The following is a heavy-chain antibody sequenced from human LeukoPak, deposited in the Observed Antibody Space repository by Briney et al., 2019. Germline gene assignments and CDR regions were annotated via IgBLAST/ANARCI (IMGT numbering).Heavy chain of an antibody. D-gene: IGHD3-9*01. V-gene: IGHV1-69*06. CDR2: IIPIFGTA. CDR3: ARHYDILTGCFDY. Sequence: SVKVSCKASGGTFSSYAISWVRQAPGQGLEWMGGIIPIFGTANYAQKFQGRVTITADKSTSTAYMELSSLRSEDTAVYYCARHYDILTGCFDYWGQGTLVTVSS. CDR1: GGTFSSYA. J-gene: IGHJ4*02.